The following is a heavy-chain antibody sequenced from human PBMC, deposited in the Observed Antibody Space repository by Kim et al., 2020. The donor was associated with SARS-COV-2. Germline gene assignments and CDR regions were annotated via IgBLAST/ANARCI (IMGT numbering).Heavy chain of an antibody. D-gene: IGHD2-15*01. V-gene: IGHV3-33*01. Sequence: GGSLRLSCAASGFTFSSYGMHWVRQAPGKGLEWVAVIWYDGSNKYYADSVKGRFTISRDNSKNTLYLQMNSLRAEDTAVYYCARGNLGYCSGGSCGADYWGQGTLVTVSS. CDR1: GFTFSSYG. CDR3: ARGNLGYCSGGSCGADY. J-gene: IGHJ4*02. CDR2: IWYDGSNK.